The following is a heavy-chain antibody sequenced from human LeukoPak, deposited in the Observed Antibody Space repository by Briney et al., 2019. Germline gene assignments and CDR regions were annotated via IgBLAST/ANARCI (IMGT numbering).Heavy chain of an antibody. Sequence: GRSLRLSCAASGFTFSTYTMHWVRQAPGKGLEWVSAISGSGGSTYYADSVKGRFTISRDNSKSTLHLQMNSLRVDDTAVYYCAKLLRGTVVPFYDYWGQGTLVTVSS. CDR1: GFTFSTYT. D-gene: IGHD3-10*01. CDR3: AKLLRGTVVPFYDY. J-gene: IGHJ4*02. V-gene: IGHV3-23*01. CDR2: ISGSGGST.